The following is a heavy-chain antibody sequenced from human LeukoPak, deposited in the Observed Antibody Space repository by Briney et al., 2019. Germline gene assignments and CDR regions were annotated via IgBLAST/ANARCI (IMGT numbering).Heavy chain of an antibody. CDR2: IIPILGIA. D-gene: IGHD2-15*01. Sequence: SVKVSYKASGCTFSSYAISWVRQAPGQGLEWMGRIIPILGIANYAQKFQGRVTITADKSTSTASMELSSLRSEDTAVYYCARTRSGGSCYTDWGQGTLVTVSS. CDR1: GCTFSSYA. J-gene: IGHJ4*02. V-gene: IGHV1-69*04. CDR3: ARTRSGGSCYTD.